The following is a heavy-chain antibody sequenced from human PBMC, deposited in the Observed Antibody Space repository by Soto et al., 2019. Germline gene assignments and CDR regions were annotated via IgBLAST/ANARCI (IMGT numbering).Heavy chain of an antibody. J-gene: IGHJ6*03. V-gene: IGHV4-34*01. D-gene: IGHD6-19*01. CDR1: GGSFSGYY. CDR2: INHSGST. Sequence: PSETLSLTCAVYGGSFSGYYWSWIRQPPGKGLEWIGEINHSGSTNYNPSLKSRVTISVDTSKNQFSLKLSSVTAADKAVYYCASQSSGWYYYYYYMDVWGKGTTVTVSS. CDR3: ASQSSGWYYYYYYMDV.